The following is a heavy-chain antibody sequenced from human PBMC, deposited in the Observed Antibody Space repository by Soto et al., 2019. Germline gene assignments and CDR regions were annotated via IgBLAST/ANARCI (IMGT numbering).Heavy chain of an antibody. J-gene: IGHJ6*03. CDR2: TYYRSRWYN. CDR1: GDSVPSNSAA. Sequence: PSQTLSLTCVISGDSVPSNSAAWNWIRLSPSRGLEWLARTYYRSRWYNDYAVSVRSRITVNPDTSKNQFSLQLTSVTPEDTAVYYCAGTTSHHWLYMDVWGKGATVTVSS. CDR3: AGTTSHHWLYMDV. D-gene: IGHD1-7*01. V-gene: IGHV6-1*01.